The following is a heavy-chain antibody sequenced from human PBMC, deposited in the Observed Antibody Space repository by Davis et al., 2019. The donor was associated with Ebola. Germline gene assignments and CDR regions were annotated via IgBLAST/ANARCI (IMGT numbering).Heavy chain of an antibody. CDR1: GYSFTNYW. V-gene: IGHV5-10-1*01. CDR3: ASGAAVAS. D-gene: IGHD6-19*01. CDR2: IDPSDSYT. Sequence: KVSCKDSGYSFTNYWISWVRQMPGKGLEWMGRIDPSDSYTNYSPSFQDHVTISADKSISTAYLQWSSLKASDTAMYYCASGAAVASWGQGTLVTVSS. J-gene: IGHJ4*02.